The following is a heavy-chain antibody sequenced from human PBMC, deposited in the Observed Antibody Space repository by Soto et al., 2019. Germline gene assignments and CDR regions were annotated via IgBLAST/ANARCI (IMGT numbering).Heavy chain of an antibody. V-gene: IGHV1-69*13. Sequence: SVKISCKASGGTFSSYAISWVRQAPGQGLEWMGGIIPIFGTANYAQKFQGRVTITADESTSTAYMELSSLRSEDTAVYYCARKDSGSYYGGAFDIWGQGTMVTVSS. J-gene: IGHJ3*02. D-gene: IGHD1-26*01. CDR3: ARKDSGSYYGGAFDI. CDR2: IIPIFGTA. CDR1: GGTFSSYA.